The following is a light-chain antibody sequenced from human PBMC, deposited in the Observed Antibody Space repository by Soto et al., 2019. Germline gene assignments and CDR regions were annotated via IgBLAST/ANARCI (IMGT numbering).Light chain of an antibody. CDR2: DVN. Sequence: LTQPPSASGSPGQSVTISCTGTLSDVGGQNLVSWYRQDPGKAPKLIIYDVNQRPSGVPDRFSGSKSGSTASLTVSGLQAEDEANYYCSSYTGTNVIFGGGTQLTVL. CDR1: LSDVGGQNL. CDR3: SSYTGTNVI. V-gene: IGLV2-8*01. J-gene: IGLJ2*01.